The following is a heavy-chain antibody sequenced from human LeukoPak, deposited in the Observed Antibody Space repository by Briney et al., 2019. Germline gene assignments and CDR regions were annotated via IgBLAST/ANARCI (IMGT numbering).Heavy chain of an antibody. D-gene: IGHD6-19*01. J-gene: IGHJ3*01. CDR1: GFTFSDYY. V-gene: IGHV3-11*01. CDR2: ISSSGSTI. Sequence: PGGSLRLSCAASGFTFSDYYMSWIRQAPGKGLEWVSYISSSGSTIYYADSVKGRFTISRDNAKNSLYLQMNSLRAEDTAVYYCAREGSSGWYTSAYDLWGQGTMVTVSS. CDR3: AREGSSGWYTSAYDL.